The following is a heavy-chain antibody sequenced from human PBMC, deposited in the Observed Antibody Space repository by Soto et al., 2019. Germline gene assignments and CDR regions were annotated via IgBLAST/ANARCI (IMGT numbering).Heavy chain of an antibody. CDR2: IYYSGNT. J-gene: IGHJ4*02. V-gene: IGHV4-39*02. CDR3: ARADGFGVVTPFMDS. CDR1: GGNIRTRSSC. D-gene: IGHD3-3*01. Sequence: LTNSVLGGNIRTRSSCWGWISKPPGKGLEWIGSIYYSGNTHYNPSLRSRVTIFVDTSKSHFSLRLSSVTAADTAVYYCARADGFGVVTPFMDSWGQGILVTVSS.